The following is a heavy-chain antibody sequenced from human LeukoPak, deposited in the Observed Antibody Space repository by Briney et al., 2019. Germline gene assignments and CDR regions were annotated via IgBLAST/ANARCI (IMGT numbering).Heavy chain of an antibody. CDR1: GFTFNEYT. Sequence: GGSLRLSCEVSGFTFNEYTMHWVRQAPGEGLEWVSGINWNSGRIDHADSVKGRFTISRDNANNFLYLQMNSLRAEDTALYFCAKDILPGHSSGWYYFDYWGQGTLVTVSS. CDR3: AKDILPGHSSGWYYFDY. CDR2: INWNSGRI. J-gene: IGHJ4*02. D-gene: IGHD6-19*01. V-gene: IGHV3-9*01.